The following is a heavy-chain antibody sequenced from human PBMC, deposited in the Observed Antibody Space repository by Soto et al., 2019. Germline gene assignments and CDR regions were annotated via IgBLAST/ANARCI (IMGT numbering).Heavy chain of an antibody. CDR1: GGTFSSYS. CDR3: AREGRDTVTTYWYFDL. Sequence: QVQLVQSGAEVKKPGSSVKVSCKASGGTFSSYSISWVRQGPRQGLEWLGRIMPILGSTRYAQKFQGRVTITADTSTSTAYMELRSLRSEDTAVYYCAREGRDTVTTYWYFDLWGRGTLVTVSS. CDR2: IMPILGST. V-gene: IGHV1-69*08. D-gene: IGHD4-17*01. J-gene: IGHJ2*01.